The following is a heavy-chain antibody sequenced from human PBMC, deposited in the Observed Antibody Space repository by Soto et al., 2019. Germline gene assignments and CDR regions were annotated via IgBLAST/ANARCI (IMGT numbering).Heavy chain of an antibody. Sequence: QVQLQESGPGLVKPSQTLSLTCTVSGGSISSGGYYWSWIRQHPGKGLEWIGYIYYSGSTYYNPSHQSRVTMSVDTSKNPFSLKLSSVTAADTAVYYCARVVGFLTMVRGVIDYWGQGTLVTVSS. CDR3: ARVVGFLTMVRGVIDY. J-gene: IGHJ4*02. CDR1: GGSISSGGYY. CDR2: IYYSGST. V-gene: IGHV4-31*03. D-gene: IGHD3-10*01.